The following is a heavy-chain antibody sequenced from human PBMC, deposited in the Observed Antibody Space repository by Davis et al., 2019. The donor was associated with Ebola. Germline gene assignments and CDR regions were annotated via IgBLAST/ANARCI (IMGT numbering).Heavy chain of an antibody. CDR1: GFTLSNFA. CDR3: ASRITGTTEAVY. J-gene: IGHJ4*02. CDR2: ISGSGVTS. D-gene: IGHD1-7*01. V-gene: IGHV3-23*01. Sequence: GESLKISCAASGFTLSNFAMSWVRQAPGKGLEWVSVISGSGVTSYYADSVKGRFTISRDNAKNSLYLQMNSLRDEDTAIYYCASRITGTTEAVYWGQGTLVTVSS.